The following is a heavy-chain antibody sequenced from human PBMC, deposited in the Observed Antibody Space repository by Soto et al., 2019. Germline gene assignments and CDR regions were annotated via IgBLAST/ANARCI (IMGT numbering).Heavy chain of an antibody. D-gene: IGHD1-20*01. J-gene: IGHJ4*02. V-gene: IGHV1-8*01. CDR3: AREITGKFPN. CDR1: GYTFTSYD. Sequence: ASVKVSCTASGYTFTSYDIDWVRQATGQGLEWMGWMNPNTGNTGYAQKFQGRVTMTRNTSISTAYMELSSLRSEDTAVYYCAREITGKFPNWGQGTLVTVSS. CDR2: MNPNTGNT.